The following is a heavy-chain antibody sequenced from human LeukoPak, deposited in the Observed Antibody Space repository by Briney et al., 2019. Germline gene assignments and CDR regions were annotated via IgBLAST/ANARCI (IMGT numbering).Heavy chain of an antibody. CDR3: AILRGRVTPGDY. V-gene: IGHV3-23*01. D-gene: IGHD3-10*01. CDR1: GFPFSSYG. J-gene: IGHJ4*02. Sequence: GGSLRLSCAASGFPFSSYGMSWARQAPGKGLEWVSTINADGGSTFYADSVEGRFTISRDNSKNTLSLLLNSLRAEDTALYYCAILRGRVTPGDYWGQGALVTVSS. CDR2: INADGGST.